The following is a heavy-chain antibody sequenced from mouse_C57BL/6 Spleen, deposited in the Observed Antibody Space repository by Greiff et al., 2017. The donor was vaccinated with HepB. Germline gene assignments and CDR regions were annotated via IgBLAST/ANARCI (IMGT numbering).Heavy chain of an antibody. D-gene: IGHD2-3*01. CDR3: ATSDGYYPYAMDY. J-gene: IGHJ4*01. V-gene: IGHV2-5*01. Sequence: VKLQESGPGLVQPSQSLSITCTVSGFSLTSYGVHWVRQSPGKGLEWLGVIWRGGSTDYNAAFMSRLSITKDNSKSQVFFKMNSLQADDTAIYYCATSDGYYPYAMDYWGQGTSVTVSS. CDR1: GFSLTSYG. CDR2: IWRGGST.